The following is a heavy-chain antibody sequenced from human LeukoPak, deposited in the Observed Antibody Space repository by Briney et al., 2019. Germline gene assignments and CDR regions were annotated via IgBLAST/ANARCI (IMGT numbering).Heavy chain of an antibody. D-gene: IGHD5-24*01. CDR1: GFTFSTYW. Sequence: HAGGSLRLSCAASGFTFSTYWMHWVRQAPGKGPLWVSHINGDGSTTNYADSVKGRFTISRDNAKNTLYLQMNSLRAEDTAVYYCARGEMATVPSFDYWGQGTLVTVSS. V-gene: IGHV3-74*01. CDR2: INGDGSTT. CDR3: ARGEMATVPSFDY. J-gene: IGHJ4*02.